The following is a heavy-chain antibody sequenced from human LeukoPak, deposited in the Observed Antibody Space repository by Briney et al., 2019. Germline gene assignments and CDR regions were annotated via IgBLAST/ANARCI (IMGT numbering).Heavy chain of an antibody. CDR2: IIPIFGTA. CDR3: AREEYRSTSRKYYFDY. D-gene: IGHD2-2*01. J-gene: IGHJ4*02. Sequence: SVKVSCKASGGTFSSYAISWVRQAPGQGLEWMGGIIPIFGTANYAQKFQGRVTITTDESTSTAYMELSSLRSEDTAVYCCAREEYRSTSRKYYFDYWGQGTLVTVSS. V-gene: IGHV1-69*05. CDR1: GGTFSSYA.